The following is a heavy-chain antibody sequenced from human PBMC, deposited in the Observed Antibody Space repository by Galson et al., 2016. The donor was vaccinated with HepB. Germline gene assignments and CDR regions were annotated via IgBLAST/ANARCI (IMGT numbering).Heavy chain of an antibody. Sequence: SVKVSCKASGYAYTSYGINWLRQAPGQGPEWMGWISAANGNTFYAPKFQGRVTLTTDTSTSTAYMELTSLKSDDTAVYYCARSSFGVSNPWGQGTLVTVSS. V-gene: IGHV1-18*01. D-gene: IGHD3-3*01. J-gene: IGHJ5*02. CDR1: GYAYTSYG. CDR2: ISAANGNT. CDR3: ARSSFGVSNP.